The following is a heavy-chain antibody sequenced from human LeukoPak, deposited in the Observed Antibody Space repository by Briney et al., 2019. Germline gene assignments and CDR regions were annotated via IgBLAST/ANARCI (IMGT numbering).Heavy chain of an antibody. CDR1: GFTFSSYG. CDR3: ARDGQQLSYYYMDV. Sequence: GGSLRLSCAASGFTFSSYGMHWVRQAPGKGLEWVAFIRYDGSNKYYADSVKGRFTISRDNSKNTLYLQMNSLRAEDTAVYYCARDGQQLSYYYMDVWGKGTTVTISS. CDR2: IRYDGSNK. J-gene: IGHJ6*03. V-gene: IGHV3-30*02. D-gene: IGHD6-13*01.